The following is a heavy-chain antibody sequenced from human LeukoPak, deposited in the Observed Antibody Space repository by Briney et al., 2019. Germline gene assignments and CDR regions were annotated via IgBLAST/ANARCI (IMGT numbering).Heavy chain of an antibody. CDR2: INPNSGGT. CDR3: ARGRVTIFGVGFDY. Sequence: ASVKVSCKASGYTFTGYYMHWVRQAPGQGLEWMGWINPNSGGTNYAQKFQGRVTMTRDMSTSTVYMELSSLRSEDTAVYYCARGRVTIFGVGFDYWGQGTLVTVSS. CDR1: GYTFTGYY. J-gene: IGHJ4*02. V-gene: IGHV1-2*02. D-gene: IGHD3-3*01.